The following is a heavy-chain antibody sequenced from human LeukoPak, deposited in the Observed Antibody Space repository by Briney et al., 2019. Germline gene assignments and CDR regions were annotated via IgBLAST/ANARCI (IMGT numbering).Heavy chain of an antibody. D-gene: IGHD3-16*01. J-gene: IGHJ4*02. CDR1: GYTFTGYY. V-gene: IGHV1-18*04. CDR2: ISAYNGNT. Sequence: GASVKVSCKASGYTFTGYYMHWVRQAPGQGLEWMGWISAYNGNTNYAQKLQGRVTMTTDTSTSTAYMELRSLRSDDTAVYYCARDMIDPYDRYFDYWGQGTLVTVSS. CDR3: ARDMIDPYDRYFDY.